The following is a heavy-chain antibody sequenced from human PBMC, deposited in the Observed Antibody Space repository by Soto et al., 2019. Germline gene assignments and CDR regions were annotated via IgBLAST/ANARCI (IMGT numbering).Heavy chain of an antibody. CDR2: INAGNGNT. Sequence: ASVKVSCKASGYTFTSYAMHWVRQAPGQRXEWMGWINAGNGNTKYSQKFQGRVTITRDTSASTAYMELSSLRSEDTAVYYCAGDQDIVVVPAAENHYYYYYGMDVWGQGTTVTVSS. CDR3: AGDQDIVVVPAAENHYYYYYGMDV. CDR1: GYTFTSYA. V-gene: IGHV1-3*01. J-gene: IGHJ6*02. D-gene: IGHD2-2*01.